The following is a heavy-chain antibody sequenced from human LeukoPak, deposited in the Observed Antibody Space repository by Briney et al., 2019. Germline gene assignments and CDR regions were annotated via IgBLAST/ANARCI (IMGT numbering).Heavy chain of an antibody. CDR3: AIQLWCDG. Sequence: GGSLRLSCAASGFIFSNYGMSWVRQAPGKGLEWVSAISGSGGSTYYADSVKGRFTISRDNSKNTLYLQMNSLRAEDTAVYYCAIQLWCDGRGQGTLVTVSS. D-gene: IGHD5-18*01. CDR1: GFIFSNYG. J-gene: IGHJ4*02. V-gene: IGHV3-23*01. CDR2: ISGSGGST.